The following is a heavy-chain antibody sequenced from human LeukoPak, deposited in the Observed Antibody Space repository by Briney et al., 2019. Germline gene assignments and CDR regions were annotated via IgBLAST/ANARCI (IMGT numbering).Heavy chain of an antibody. J-gene: IGHJ5*02. V-gene: IGHV4-59*08. Sequence: SETLSLTCTVSGDSIRTYYWSWIRQPPGKGLEWIGYISDSGRTNYNPSLKSRVSISPDTSKNRLSLRLSSVTAADTAVYYCARQFALTWFDPWGQGTLVTVSS. CDR3: ARQFALTWFDP. CDR1: GDSIRTYY. D-gene: IGHD3-16*01. CDR2: ISDSGRT.